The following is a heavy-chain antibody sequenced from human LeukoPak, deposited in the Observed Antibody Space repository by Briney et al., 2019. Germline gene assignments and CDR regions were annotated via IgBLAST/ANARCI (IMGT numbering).Heavy chain of an antibody. D-gene: IGHD3-3*01. CDR2: ISAYNGNT. Sequence: ASVKVSCKASGYTFTSYGISWERQAPGQGPEWMGWISAYNGNTNYAQKLQGRVTMTTDTSTSTAYMELRSLRSDDTAVYYCATAGITIFGVALPADVWGKGTTVTVSS. CDR3: ATAGITIFGVALPADV. CDR1: GYTFTSYG. V-gene: IGHV1-18*01. J-gene: IGHJ6*04.